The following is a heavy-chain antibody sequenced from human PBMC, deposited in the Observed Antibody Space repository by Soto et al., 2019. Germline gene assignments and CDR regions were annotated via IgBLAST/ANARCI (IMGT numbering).Heavy chain of an antibody. CDR2: IYYSGAT. V-gene: IGHV4-31*03. Sequence: QVQLQESGPGLVKPSQTLSLTCTVSGASLSSYAYYWSWIRQHPVKGLEWIGYIYYSGATYYNPSLESRATISLDTPKNHFSLRMSSVSAADTAVYYGARGGRRGDVVDILGHGTMVPVSS. J-gene: IGHJ3*02. CDR3: ARGGRRGDVVDI. D-gene: IGHD2-21*01. CDR1: GASLSSYAYY.